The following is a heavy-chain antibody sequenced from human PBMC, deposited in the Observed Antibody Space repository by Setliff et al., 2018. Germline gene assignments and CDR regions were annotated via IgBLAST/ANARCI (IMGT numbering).Heavy chain of an antibody. D-gene: IGHD2-2*01. CDR2: INPHGSEK. Sequence: GGSLRLSCTASGLSYINDWVSWVRQAPGKGLEWLASINPHGSEKYYADSVKGRFTISRDNSENTLDLQMNSLRADDTALYYCARDGVFYAMDVWGQGTTVTVSS. CDR1: GLSYINDW. CDR3: ARDGVFYAMDV. J-gene: IGHJ6*02. V-gene: IGHV3-7*01.